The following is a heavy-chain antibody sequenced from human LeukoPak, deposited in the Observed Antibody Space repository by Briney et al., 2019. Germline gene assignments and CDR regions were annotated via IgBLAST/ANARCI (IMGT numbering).Heavy chain of an antibody. D-gene: IGHD3-22*01. CDR3: ASSHDSSGND. CDR1: GFSFSSYW. CDR2: IKYDGSLK. V-gene: IGHV3-7*01. J-gene: IGHJ4*02. Sequence: GGCLRLSCVASGFSFSSYWMAWVRQAPGKGLEWVANIKYDGSLKSYVDSVKGRFTISRDNAKNSLYLEMNSLRADDTAVYFCASSHDSSGNDWGRGTMVTVSS.